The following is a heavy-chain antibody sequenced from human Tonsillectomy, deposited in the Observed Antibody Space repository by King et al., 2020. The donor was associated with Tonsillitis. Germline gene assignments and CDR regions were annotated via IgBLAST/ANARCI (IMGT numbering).Heavy chain of an antibody. CDR1: GFTFSHYL. Sequence: EVQLVESGGGLVQPGGSLRLSCAASGFTFSHYLFHWVRQAPGKGLAWVSRINSDGSSTSYADSVRGRFTISRDNAENTLYLQMNSLRVEDTAVYYCARVFRGYATSLAADYWGQGTLGTVS. V-gene: IGHV3-74*01. CDR2: INSDGSST. J-gene: IGHJ4*02. CDR3: ARVFRGYATSLAADY. D-gene: IGHD6-25*01.